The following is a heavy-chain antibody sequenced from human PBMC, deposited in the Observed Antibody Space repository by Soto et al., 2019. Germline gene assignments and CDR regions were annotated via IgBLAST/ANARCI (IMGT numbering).Heavy chain of an antibody. Sequence: PGESLKISCKGSGYSFTSYWIGWVRQMPGKGLEWMGIIYPGDSDTRYSPSFQGQVTISADKSISTAYLRWSSLKASDTAMYYCASAYCSSTSCYSQGMDVWGQGTTVTVSS. CDR2: IYPGDSDT. CDR1: GYSFTSYW. D-gene: IGHD2-2*01. J-gene: IGHJ6*02. V-gene: IGHV5-51*01. CDR3: ASAYCSSTSCYSQGMDV.